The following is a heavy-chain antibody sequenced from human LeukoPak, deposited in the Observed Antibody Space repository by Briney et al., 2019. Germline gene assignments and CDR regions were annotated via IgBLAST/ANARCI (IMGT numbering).Heavy chain of an antibody. V-gene: IGHV4-38-2*02. D-gene: IGHD3-22*01. CDR1: GYSISSGYY. J-gene: IGHJ4*02. CDR2: IYHSGST. Sequence: SETLSLTCAVSGYSISSGYYWGWIRQPPGKGLEWIGSIYHSGSTYYNPSLKSRVTISVDTSKNQFSLKLSSVTAADTAVYYCARDRMYYDSSGYHYEAYYFDYWGQGTLVTASS. CDR3: ARDRMYYDSSGYHYEAYYFDY.